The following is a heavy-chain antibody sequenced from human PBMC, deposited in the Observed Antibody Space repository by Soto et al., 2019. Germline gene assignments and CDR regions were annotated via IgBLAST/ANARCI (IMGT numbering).Heavy chain of an antibody. V-gene: IGHV4-38-2*01. CDR1: GYSISSGYY. D-gene: IGHD6-19*01. Sequence: SETLSLTCAVSGYSISSGYYWGWIRQPPGKGLEWIGSIYHSGSTYYNPSLKSRVTISVDTSKNQFSLKLSSVTAADTAVYYCARAGSSGWYVFGYWGQGTLVTV. CDR3: ARAGSSGWYVFGY. CDR2: IYHSGST. J-gene: IGHJ4*02.